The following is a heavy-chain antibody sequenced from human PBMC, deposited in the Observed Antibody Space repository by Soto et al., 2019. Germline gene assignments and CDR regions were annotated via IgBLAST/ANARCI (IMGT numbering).Heavy chain of an antibody. V-gene: IGHV1-18*01. Sequence: QVQLVQSGAEVKKPGASVKVSCKASGYTFTSYGISWVRQAPGQGLEWMGRISAYNGNTNYAQKLQGRVTMTTVTSTSTAYMELRSLRSDDTAVYYCARDGYYYDSSGYNCDYWGQGTLVTVSS. CDR3: ARDGYYYDSSGYNCDY. CDR2: ISAYNGNT. D-gene: IGHD3-22*01. J-gene: IGHJ4*02. CDR1: GYTFTSYG.